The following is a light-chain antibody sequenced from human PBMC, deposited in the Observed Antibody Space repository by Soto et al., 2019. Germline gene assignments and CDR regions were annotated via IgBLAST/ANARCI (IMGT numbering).Light chain of an antibody. CDR1: QSVSSSY. V-gene: IGKV3-20*01. Sequence: EIVLTQSPGTLSLSPGERATLSCRASQSVSSSYLAWYQQKPGQAPRLLIYGASSRATGIPDRFSGSGAGTDFTLTISRLEPEDFAVCYCQQYGSSPPYTFGQGTKLEIK. CDR3: QQYGSSPPYT. CDR2: GAS. J-gene: IGKJ2*01.